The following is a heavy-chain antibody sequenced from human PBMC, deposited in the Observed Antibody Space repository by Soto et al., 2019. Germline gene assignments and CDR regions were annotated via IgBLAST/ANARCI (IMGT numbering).Heavy chain of an antibody. Sequence: GGSLRLSCAASGFTFSNYAMSWVRQAPGKGLEWVSAITGSGGDTYHADSVKGRFTISRDNSKNTLFLQMNRLRADDTAVYYYAKGSASGSPYYFDFWGQGTLVTVSS. D-gene: IGHD6-25*01. J-gene: IGHJ4*02. CDR1: GFTFSNYA. V-gene: IGHV3-23*01. CDR2: ITGSGGDT. CDR3: AKGSASGSPYYFDF.